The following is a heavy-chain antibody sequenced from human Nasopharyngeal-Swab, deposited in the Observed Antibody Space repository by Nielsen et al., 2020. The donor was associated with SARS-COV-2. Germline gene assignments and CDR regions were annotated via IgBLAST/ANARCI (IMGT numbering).Heavy chain of an antibody. CDR3: LRGDRRDY. J-gene: IGHJ4*02. CDR1: GFTFSDYW. D-gene: IGHD3-22*01. V-gene: IGHV3-7*01. Sequence: GESLKISCAASGFTFSDYWMSWVRQAPGKGLEWVANISPDGSDGQYVDSVKGRFTISRDNAKNSLYLEMNSLRAEDTAVYYCLRGDRRDYWGPGTLVSVSS. CDR2: ISPDGSDG.